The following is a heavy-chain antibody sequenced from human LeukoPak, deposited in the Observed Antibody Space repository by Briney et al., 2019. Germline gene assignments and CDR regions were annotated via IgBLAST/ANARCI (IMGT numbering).Heavy chain of an antibody. Sequence: SETLSHTCTVSGGSISSSSYYWGWIRQPPGKGLECIGYIYFTGSTYYNPSLKSRVTISVDTSKSQFSLNLTSVTAADTAVYYCARDDCGGDCRIDYWGQGALVTVSS. CDR2: IYFTGST. V-gene: IGHV4-30-4*08. J-gene: IGHJ4*02. CDR3: ARDDCGGDCRIDY. D-gene: IGHD2-21*02. CDR1: GGSISSSSYY.